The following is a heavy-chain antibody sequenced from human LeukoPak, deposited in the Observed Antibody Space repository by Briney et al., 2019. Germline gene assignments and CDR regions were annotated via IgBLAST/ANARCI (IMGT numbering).Heavy chain of an antibody. V-gene: IGHV3-7*01. J-gene: IGHJ6*03. CDR1: EFTFSTYW. D-gene: IGHD3-9*01. CDR3: ARAIRYYDILTGYSLIYYYYYMDV. Sequence: GGSLRLSCAASEFTFSTYWMSWVRQAPGKGLEWVANIKQDGSEKYYVDSVKVRFTISRDNAKNSLYLQMNSLRAEDTAVYYCARAIRYYDILTGYSLIYYYYYMDVWGKGTTVTISS. CDR2: IKQDGSEK.